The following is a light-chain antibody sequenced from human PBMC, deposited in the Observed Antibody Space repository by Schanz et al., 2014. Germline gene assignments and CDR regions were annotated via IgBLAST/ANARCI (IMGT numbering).Light chain of an antibody. J-gene: IGKJ4*01. CDR2: WAS. Sequence: DIVMTQSPDSLAVSLGERATINCKSSQSVLYSANNKNYLAWYQQKPGQPPKLLIYWASTRESGVPDRFSGSGSGTDFSLTISSLQAEDVAVYYCQQYYGYPLTFGGGTKVEIK. CDR1: QSVLYSANNKNY. CDR3: QQYYGYPLT. V-gene: IGKV4-1*01.